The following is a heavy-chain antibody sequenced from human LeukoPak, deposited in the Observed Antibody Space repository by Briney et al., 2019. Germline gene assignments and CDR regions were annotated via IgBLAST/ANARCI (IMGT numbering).Heavy chain of an antibody. CDR1: GGSISAYY. CDR3: ARHAREYYSGKDV. V-gene: IGHV4-59*08. CDR2: IYYTGST. Sequence: SETLSLTCTLSGGSISAYYWSWLRQPPAEGLWWIGQIYYTGSTSYNPSLKSRVTISVDTSNNHLSLKLSSLTAADTAVYYCARHAREYYSGKDVWGQGTPVTVSS. D-gene: IGHD3-10*01. J-gene: IGHJ6*02.